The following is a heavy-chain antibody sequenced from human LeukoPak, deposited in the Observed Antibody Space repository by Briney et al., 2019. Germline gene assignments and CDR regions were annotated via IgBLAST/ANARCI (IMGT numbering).Heavy chain of an antibody. J-gene: IGHJ6*02. D-gene: IGHD3-10*01. CDR2: IIPILGIA. V-gene: IGHV1-69*04. CDR1: GYTFTNHD. Sequence: SVKVSCKASGYTFTNHDINWVRPATGQGLEWMGRIIPILGIANYAQKFQGRVTITADKSTSTAYMELSSLRSEDTAVYYCARDYYGSGAPHYYYYYYGMDVWGQGTTVTVSS. CDR3: ARDYYGSGAPHYYYYYYGMDV.